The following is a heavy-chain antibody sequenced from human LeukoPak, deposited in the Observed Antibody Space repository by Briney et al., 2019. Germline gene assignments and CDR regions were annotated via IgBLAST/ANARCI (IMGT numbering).Heavy chain of an antibody. Sequence: SETLSLTCNVSGGATSNYYWSWIRQPPGKGLEWIGYINYSGGAFYNPSVKSRVTISVDTSKNQFSLKLNSVTAADTAVYYCARAYYGDFFDYWGQGTLVTVSS. D-gene: IGHD4-17*01. CDR3: ARAYYGDFFDY. CDR2: INYSGGA. V-gene: IGHV4-59*08. J-gene: IGHJ4*02. CDR1: GGATSNYY.